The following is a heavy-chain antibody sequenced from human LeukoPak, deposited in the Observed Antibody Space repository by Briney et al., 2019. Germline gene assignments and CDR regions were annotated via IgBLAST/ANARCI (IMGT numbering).Heavy chain of an antibody. CDR2: INPNSGGT. J-gene: IGHJ6*03. V-gene: IGHV1-2*02. D-gene: IGHD2-2*01. CDR3: ARDLGHCSSTSCYRPIMDV. Sequence: ASVKVSCKASGYTFTGYYMHWVRQAPGQGLEWMGWINPNSGGTNYAQKFQGRVTMTWDTSISTAYMERSRLRSDDTAVYYCARDLGHCSSTSCYRPIMDVWGKGTTVTVSS. CDR1: GYTFTGYY.